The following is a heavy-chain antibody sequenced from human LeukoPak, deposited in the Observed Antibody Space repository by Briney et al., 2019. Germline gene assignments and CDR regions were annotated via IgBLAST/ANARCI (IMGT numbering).Heavy chain of an antibody. CDR1: GYTFTSYA. Sequence: ASVKVSCKASGYTFTSYAMHWVRQAPGQRLEWMGWINAVNGNTKYSQKFQGRVTITRDTSASTAYMELSSLRSEDTAVYYCARDSGRVVILNWFDPWGQGTLVTVSS. V-gene: IGHV1-3*01. CDR3: ARDSGRVVILNWFDP. D-gene: IGHD3-10*01. CDR2: INAVNGNT. J-gene: IGHJ5*02.